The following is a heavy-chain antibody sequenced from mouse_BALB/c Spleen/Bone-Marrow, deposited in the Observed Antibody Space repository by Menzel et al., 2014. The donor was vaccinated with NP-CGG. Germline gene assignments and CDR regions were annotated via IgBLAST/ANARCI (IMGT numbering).Heavy chain of an antibody. J-gene: IGHJ1*01. V-gene: IGHV1-9*01. CDR3: AGGGVRGSYSYFDV. Sequence: QVQLQQPGAELMKPGASVKISCKATGYTFSSYWIEWVKQRPGHGLEWIGEILPGSGSTNYNEKFKGKATFTADTSSNTSYAQLRRLTSEASAVYYCAGGGVRGSYSYFDVWGAGTTVTVSS. CDR1: GYTFSSYW. CDR2: ILPGSGST.